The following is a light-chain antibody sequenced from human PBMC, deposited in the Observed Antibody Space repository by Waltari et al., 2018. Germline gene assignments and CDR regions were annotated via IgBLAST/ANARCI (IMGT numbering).Light chain of an antibody. V-gene: IGKV3-20*01. CDR1: QSVGKF. J-gene: IGKJ1*01. Sequence: EIVLTQSPGTLSLSPGERATLSCRASQSVGKFLAWYQKKAGQAPRLLIYDASSRATGIPDRFSGSGFGTDFSLTISRLEPEDFAVYYCQHYVRLPVSFGQGTKVGIK. CDR2: DAS. CDR3: QHYVRLPVS.